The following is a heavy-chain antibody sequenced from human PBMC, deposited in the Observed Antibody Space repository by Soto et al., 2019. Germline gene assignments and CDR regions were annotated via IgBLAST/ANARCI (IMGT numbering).Heavy chain of an antibody. V-gene: IGHV1-69*13. Sequence: ASVKVSCKASGGTFSSYAISWVRQAPGQGLEWMGGIIPIFGTANYAQKFQGRVTITADESTSTAYMELSSLRSEDTAVYYCARASSRLLNYYYYYGMDVWGQGTTVTVSS. CDR1: GGTFSSYA. CDR3: ARASSRLLNYYYYYGMDV. J-gene: IGHJ6*02. D-gene: IGHD2-8*01. CDR2: IIPIFGTA.